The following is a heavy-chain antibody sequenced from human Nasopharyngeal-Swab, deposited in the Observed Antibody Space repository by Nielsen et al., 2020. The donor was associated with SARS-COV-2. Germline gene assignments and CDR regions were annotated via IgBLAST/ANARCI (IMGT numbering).Heavy chain of an antibody. CDR1: GDPITSSH. Sequence: SETLSLTCSVSGDPITSSHWSWIRQPPGKGLEWIGYMYYSGTTSYNPSLESRVTMSIDTSKNQFSLKVTSVTAADTAIYYCARQSSSSWYGAFDVWGRGTLVTVSS. J-gene: IGHJ3*01. CDR3: ARQSSSSWYGAFDV. V-gene: IGHV4-59*08. D-gene: IGHD6-13*01. CDR2: MYYSGTT.